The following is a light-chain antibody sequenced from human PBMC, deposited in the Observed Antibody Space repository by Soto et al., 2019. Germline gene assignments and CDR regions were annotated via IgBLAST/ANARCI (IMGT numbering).Light chain of an antibody. CDR1: SSNIGNNY. V-gene: IGLV1-51*02. CDR2: EDN. J-gene: IGLJ1*01. CDR3: GAWDNSLSAYV. Sequence: QSVLTQPPSVSAAPGQKVTISCSGSSSNIGNNYVSWYQQLPGTAPKLLIYEDNKRPSGIPDRFSGSKSGTSATLGFTGLQTGDEADYYCGAWDNSLSAYVFGPGTKLTVL.